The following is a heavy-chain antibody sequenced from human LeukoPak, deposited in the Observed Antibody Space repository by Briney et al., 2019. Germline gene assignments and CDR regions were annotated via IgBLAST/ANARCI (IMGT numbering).Heavy chain of an antibody. CDR3: ARGGYCSSTSCYLDFDY. Sequence: SVKVSCKASGGTFISYAISWVRQAPGQGLEWMGGIIPIFGHRSSMSEYDSTSTAYMELSSLRSEDTAVYYCARGGYCSSTSCYLDFDYWGQGTLVTVSS. V-gene: IGHV1-69*01. CDR2: IIPIFG. J-gene: IGHJ4*02. CDR1: GGTFISYA. D-gene: IGHD2-2*01.